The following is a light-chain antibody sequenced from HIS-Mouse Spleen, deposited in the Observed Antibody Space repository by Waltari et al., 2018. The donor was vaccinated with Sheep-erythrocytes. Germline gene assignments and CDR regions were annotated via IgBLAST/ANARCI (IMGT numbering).Light chain of an antibody. V-gene: IGLV3-19*01. J-gene: IGLJ2*01. CDR1: SLRSYY. CDR3: NSRDSSGNHLGVV. CDR2: GKN. Sequence: SSELTQDPAVSVALGQTVRITCQGDSLRSYYASWFQQKPGQARVLVIYGKNKRPYGIPDRFSGSSSGNTASLTITGAQAEEEADFYCNSRDSSGNHLGVVFGGGTKLTVL.